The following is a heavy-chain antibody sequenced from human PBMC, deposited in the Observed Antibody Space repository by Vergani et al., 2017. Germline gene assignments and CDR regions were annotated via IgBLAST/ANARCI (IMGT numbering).Heavy chain of an antibody. J-gene: IGHJ4*02. CDR1: GFTFSDYY. CDR3: ARESYGGNSWPYYFDY. V-gene: IGHV3-11*06. Sequence: QVQLVESGGGLVKPGGSLRLSCAASGFTFSDYYMSWIRQAPGKGLEWVSYISSSSSYTNYADSVKGRFTISRDNAKNSLYLQMNSLRAEDTAVYYCARESYGGNSWPYYFDYWGQGTLVTVSS. D-gene: IGHD4-23*01. CDR2: ISSSSSYT.